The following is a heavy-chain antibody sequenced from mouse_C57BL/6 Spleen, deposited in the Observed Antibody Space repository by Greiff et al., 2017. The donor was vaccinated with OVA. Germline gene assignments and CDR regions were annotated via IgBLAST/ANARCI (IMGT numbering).Heavy chain of an antibody. CDR3: ARCYYGSRGYVDV. Sequence: QVQLQQSGAELVKPGASVKMSCKASGYTFTSYWITWVKQRPGQGLEWIGDIYPGSGSPNYNEKFKGKATLTVDTSSSTAYMQLSSLTSEDSAVYYCARCYYGSRGYVDVWGTGTTVTVSA. CDR1: GYTFTSYW. J-gene: IGHJ1*03. CDR2: IYPGSGSP. V-gene: IGHV1-55*01. D-gene: IGHD1-1*01.